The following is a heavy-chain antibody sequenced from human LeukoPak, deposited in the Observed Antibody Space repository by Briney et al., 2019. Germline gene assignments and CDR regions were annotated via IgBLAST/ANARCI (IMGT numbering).Heavy chain of an antibody. CDR3: AKPGLLWFGDRSDYFDY. CDR1: GFTFDDYG. V-gene: IGHV3-23*01. D-gene: IGHD3-10*01. Sequence: GGSLRLSCAASGFTFDDYGMSWVRQAPGKGLEWVSAISGSGGSTYYADSVKGRFTISRDNSKNTLYLQMNNLRAEDTAVYYCAKPGLLWFGDRSDYFDYWGQGTLVTVSS. J-gene: IGHJ4*02. CDR2: ISGSGGST.